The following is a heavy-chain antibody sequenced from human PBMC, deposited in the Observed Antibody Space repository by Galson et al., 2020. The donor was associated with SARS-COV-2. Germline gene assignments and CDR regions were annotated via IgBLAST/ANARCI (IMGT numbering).Heavy chain of an antibody. CDR2: IGTAGDT. CDR1: GFTFSSYD. Sequence: GGSLRLSCAASGFTFSSYDMHWVRQATGKGLEWVSAIGTAGDTYYPGSVKGRFTISRENAKNSLYLLMNSLRAGDTAVYYCARGSVDTAMVTWVSYYYYYMDVWGKGTTVTVSS. V-gene: IGHV3-13*01. D-gene: IGHD5-18*01. CDR3: ARGSVDTAMVTWVSYYYYYMDV. J-gene: IGHJ6*03.